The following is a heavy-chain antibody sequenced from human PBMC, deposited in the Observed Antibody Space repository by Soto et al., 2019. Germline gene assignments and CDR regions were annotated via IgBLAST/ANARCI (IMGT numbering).Heavy chain of an antibody. Sequence: GSLRLSCAASGFTFSSYWMHWVRQAPGKGLVWVSRINSDGSSTSYADSVKGRFTISRDNAKNTLYLQMNSLRAEDTAVYYCARDFWSGYPFDYYGMDVWGQGTTVTVSS. V-gene: IGHV3-74*01. J-gene: IGHJ6*02. D-gene: IGHD3-3*01. CDR2: INSDGSST. CDR3: ARDFWSGYPFDYYGMDV. CDR1: GFTFSSYW.